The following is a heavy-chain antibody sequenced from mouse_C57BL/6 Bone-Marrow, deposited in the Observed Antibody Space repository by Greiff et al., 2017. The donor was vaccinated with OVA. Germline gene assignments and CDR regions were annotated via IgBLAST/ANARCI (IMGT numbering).Heavy chain of an antibody. V-gene: IGHV1-69*01. Sequence: QVQLQQPGAELVMPGASVKLSCKASGYTFTSYWMHWVKQRPGQGLEWIGEIDPSDSYTNYNQKFKGKSTLTVDKSSSTAYMQLSSLTSEDSAVYYCARGFITTVVGDYYAMDYWGQGTSVTVSS. CDR2: IDPSDSYT. CDR1: GYTFTSYW. D-gene: IGHD1-1*01. CDR3: ARGFITTVVGDYYAMDY. J-gene: IGHJ4*01.